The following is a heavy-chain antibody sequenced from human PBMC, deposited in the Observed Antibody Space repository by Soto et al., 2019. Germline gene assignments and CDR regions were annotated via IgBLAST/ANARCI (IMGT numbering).Heavy chain of an antibody. D-gene: IGHD2-2*01. Sequence: EVQLVESGGGLVKPGGSLRLSCAASGFTFSNAWMSWVRQAPGKGLEWVGRIKSKTDGGATDYAAPVKGRFTISRDDSKNTLYLQMNSLKTEDTAVYYCTTDRCFRSTSCFWGQGTLVTVSS. V-gene: IGHV3-15*01. CDR2: IKSKTDGGAT. CDR3: TTDRCFRSTSCF. J-gene: IGHJ4*02. CDR1: GFTFSNAW.